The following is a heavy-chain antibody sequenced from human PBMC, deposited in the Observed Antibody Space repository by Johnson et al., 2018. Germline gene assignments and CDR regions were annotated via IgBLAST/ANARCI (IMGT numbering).Heavy chain of an antibody. CDR1: GFTFSSYA. V-gene: IGHV3-30-3*01. CDR3: ARDSCAYSSSCQKVAFDI. D-gene: IGHD6-13*01. CDR2: ISYDGSNK. Sequence: QVQLVQSGGGVVQPGRSLRLSCAASGFTFSSYAMHWVRQAPGKGLEWVAVISYDGSNKYYADSVKGRLTISRDNSKNTLYLQMNSLRAEDTAVYYCARDSCAYSSSCQKVAFDIWGQGTMVTVSS. J-gene: IGHJ3*02.